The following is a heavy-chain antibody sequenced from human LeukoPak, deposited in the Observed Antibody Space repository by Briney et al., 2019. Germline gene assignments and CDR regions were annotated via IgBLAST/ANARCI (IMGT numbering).Heavy chain of an antibody. CDR1: GYTFTGYY. CDR2: INPNSGGT. J-gene: IGHJ5*02. D-gene: IGHD2-2*01. Sequence: ASVKVSCKASGYTFTGYYMHWVRQAPGQGLERMGWINPNSGGTNYAQKFQGRVTMTRDTSISTAYMELSRLRSDDTAVYYCARDRYEVPAATRGCWFDPWGQGTLVTVSS. V-gene: IGHV1-2*02. CDR3: ARDRYEVPAATRGCWFDP.